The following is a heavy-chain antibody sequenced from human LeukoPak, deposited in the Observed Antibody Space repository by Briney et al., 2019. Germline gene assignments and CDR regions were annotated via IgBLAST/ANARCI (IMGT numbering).Heavy chain of an antibody. CDR3: ARGGSAASTNWFDS. CDR1: EFSFSTYE. CDR2: ISSSGKSI. V-gene: IGHV3-48*03. D-gene: IGHD1-26*01. Sequence: GGSLRLSSAASEFSFSTYEMNWVRQTPGKGLEWLSYISSSGKSIYYADSVKGRFTISRDNAKNSVYLQMNSLRVEDTAVYYCARGGSAASTNWFDSRGQGALVTVSS. J-gene: IGHJ5*01.